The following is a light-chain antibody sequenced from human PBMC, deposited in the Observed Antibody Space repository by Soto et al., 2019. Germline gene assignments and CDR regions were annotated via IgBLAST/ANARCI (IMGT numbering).Light chain of an antibody. CDR3: SSYSDSDTKV. CDR2: EVN. V-gene: IGLV2-14*03. CDR1: SSDVGAYIY. Sequence: QSALTHPASVSWSPGQSITISCGGTSSDVGAYIYVSWYQQFPGKAPKLIIYEVNNRPSGVSDRFSGSKSDTTAYLTISGLQAEDEADYYCSSYSDSDTKVFGTGTKVTVL. J-gene: IGLJ1*01.